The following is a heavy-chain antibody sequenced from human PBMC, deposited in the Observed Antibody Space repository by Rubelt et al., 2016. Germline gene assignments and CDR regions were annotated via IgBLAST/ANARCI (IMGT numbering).Heavy chain of an antibody. D-gene: IGHD5-24*01. Sequence: EVQLVQSGAEVKKPGESLKISCKGSGYSFTSYWIAWVRQMPGKDLEWMGIINPADSDTRYSPSFQGQVTISAEKSLTTAYLQWGSLKASDTARYYCARHDGSSWFGYWGQGTLVTVSA. J-gene: IGHJ5*01. CDR1: GYSFTSYW. V-gene: IGHV5-51*01. CDR3: ARHDGSSWFGY. CDR2: INPADSDT.